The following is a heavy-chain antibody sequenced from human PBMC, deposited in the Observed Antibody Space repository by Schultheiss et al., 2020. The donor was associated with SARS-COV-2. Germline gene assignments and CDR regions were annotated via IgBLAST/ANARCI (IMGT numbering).Heavy chain of an antibody. J-gene: IGHJ4*02. Sequence: SETLSLTCAVSGYSISSGYYWGWIRQPPGKGLEWIGYIYYSGSTYYNPSLKSRVTISVDTSKNQFSLKLSSVTAADTAVYYCARMLSGDDYWGQGTLVTVSS. CDR2: IYYSGST. D-gene: IGHD3-10*01. V-gene: IGHV4-38-2*01. CDR3: ARMLSGDDY. CDR1: GYSISSGYY.